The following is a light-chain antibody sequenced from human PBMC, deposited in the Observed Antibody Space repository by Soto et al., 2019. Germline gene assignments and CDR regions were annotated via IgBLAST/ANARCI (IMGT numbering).Light chain of an antibody. Sequence: EIVMTQSPATLSVSPGESATLSCRASHSITSDLAWYQHRPGQGPRLLIYGSFRRAPGIPARFSGSGPGTEFTLTISSLQSEDFAVYYCQQYNNWWTFGQGTRWIS. J-gene: IGKJ1*01. CDR1: HSITSD. CDR3: QQYNNWWT. V-gene: IGKV3-15*01. CDR2: GSF.